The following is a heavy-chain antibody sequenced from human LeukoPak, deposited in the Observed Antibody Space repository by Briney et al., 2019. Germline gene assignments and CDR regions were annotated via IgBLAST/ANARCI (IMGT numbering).Heavy chain of an antibody. J-gene: IGHJ4*02. CDR3: ARGACSGGSCYYGFDY. CDR1: GFTFSNAW. D-gene: IGHD2-15*01. V-gene: IGHV4-34*01. Sequence: GSLRLSCAASGFTFSNAWMSWVRQPPGKGLEWIGEINHSGSTNYNPSLKSRVTISVDTSKNQFSLKLSSVTAADTAVYYCARGACSGGSCYYGFDYWGQGTLVTVSS. CDR2: INHSGST.